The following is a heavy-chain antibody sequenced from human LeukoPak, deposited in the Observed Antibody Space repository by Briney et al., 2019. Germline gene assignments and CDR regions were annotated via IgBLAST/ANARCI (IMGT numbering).Heavy chain of an antibody. Sequence: GGSLRLSCEASGFTLSSYWMHWVRQAPGKGLVWVSGIDSDGRSTSYADSVKGRFTISRDPAKNTLFLQMNSLRAEDTAVYYCARDTAPSYWGQGTLVTVSS. J-gene: IGHJ4*02. V-gene: IGHV3-74*01. CDR3: ARDTAPSY. CDR1: GFTLSSYW. D-gene: IGHD5-18*01. CDR2: IDSDGRST.